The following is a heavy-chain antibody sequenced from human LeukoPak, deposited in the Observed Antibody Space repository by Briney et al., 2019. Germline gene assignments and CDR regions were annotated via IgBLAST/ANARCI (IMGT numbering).Heavy chain of an antibody. Sequence: GGSLRLSCAASGFTFSIYSMNWVRQAPGKGLEWVSSISSSSSYIYYADSVKGRFTVSRDNAKNSLYLQMNSLRAEDTAVYYCARGGIAARTIGYWGQGTLVTVSS. V-gene: IGHV3-21*01. J-gene: IGHJ4*02. CDR3: ARGGIAARTIGY. D-gene: IGHD6-6*01. CDR2: ISSSSSYI. CDR1: GFTFSIYS.